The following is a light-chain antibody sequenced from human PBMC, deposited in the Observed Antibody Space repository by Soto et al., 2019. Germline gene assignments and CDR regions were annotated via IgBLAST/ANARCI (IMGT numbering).Light chain of an antibody. J-gene: IGLJ1*01. CDR3: QSYDSSLTHV. Sequence: QPVLTQPPSVSGAPGQRVTISCTGSSSNIGAGYDVHWYQQLPGTAPKLLIYGNSNRPSGVPDRFSGSKSGTSASLAITGLHAEDEADYYCQSYDSSLTHVFGTGTKLTVL. V-gene: IGLV1-40*01. CDR2: GNS. CDR1: SSNIGAGYD.